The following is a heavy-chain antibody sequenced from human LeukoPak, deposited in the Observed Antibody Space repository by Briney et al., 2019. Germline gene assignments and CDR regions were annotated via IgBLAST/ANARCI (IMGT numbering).Heavy chain of an antibody. CDR3: ARARGAFDI. J-gene: IGHJ3*02. Sequence: GGSLRLSCAASGFTFSRHGMHWVRQAPGKGLEWVTTISYDGSKEYYADSVKGRFTISRDNSKNTLYLQMNSLRAEDTAVYYCARARGAFDIWGQGTMVTVSS. CDR2: ISYDGSKE. CDR1: GFTFSRHG. V-gene: IGHV3-30*14.